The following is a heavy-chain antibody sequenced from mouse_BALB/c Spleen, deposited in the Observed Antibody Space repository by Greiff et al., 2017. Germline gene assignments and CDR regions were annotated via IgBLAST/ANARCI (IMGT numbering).Heavy chain of an antibody. CDR3: ARWGCYAMDY. CDR2: ISSGSSTI. Sequence: EVMLVESGGGLVQPGGSRKLSCAASGFTFSSFGMHWVRQAPEKGLEWVAYISSGSSTIYYADTVKGRFTISRDNPKNTLFLQMTSLRSEDTAMYYCARWGCYAMDYWGQGTSVTDSS. CDR1: GFTFSSFG. V-gene: IGHV5-17*02. J-gene: IGHJ4*01.